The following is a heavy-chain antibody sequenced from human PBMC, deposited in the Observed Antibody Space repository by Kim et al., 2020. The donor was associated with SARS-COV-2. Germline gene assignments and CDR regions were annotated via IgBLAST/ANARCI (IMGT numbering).Heavy chain of an antibody. Sequence: AASVKVRFTISRDNAKNTLYLQMNRLRAEDTAVYYCARRFQSGSYYYFAYWGQGTLVTVSS. J-gene: IGHJ4*02. CDR3: ARRFQSGSYYYFAY. D-gene: IGHD1-26*01. V-gene: IGHV3-74*01.